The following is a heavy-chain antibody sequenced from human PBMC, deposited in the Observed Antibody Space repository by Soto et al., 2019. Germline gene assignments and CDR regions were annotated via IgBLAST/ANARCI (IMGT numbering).Heavy chain of an antibody. CDR3: ARRRRIWYLGFNYYDMDV. CDR2: IYPDDSDK. V-gene: IGHV5-51*01. D-gene: IGHD2-15*01. CDR1: GYNFASNW. J-gene: IGHJ6*02. Sequence: ESLKISCKGSGYNFASNWIAWVRQMPGNGLEWMGIIYPDDSDKRISPSFQGHVTISVDKSIDTAYLQWSSLKASDTAMYYCARRRRIWYLGFNYYDMDVCGQGTTVTVS.